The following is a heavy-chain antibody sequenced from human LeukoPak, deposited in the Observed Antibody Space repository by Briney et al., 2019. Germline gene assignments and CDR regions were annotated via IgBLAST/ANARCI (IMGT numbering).Heavy chain of an antibody. J-gene: IGHJ4*02. CDR2: ISWNSGSI. CDR3: AKGTGYSSSWYAN. CDR1: GFTFSSYS. V-gene: IGHV3-9*01. D-gene: IGHD6-13*01. Sequence: GGSLRLSCAASGFTFSSYSLNWVRLAPGKGLEWVSGISWNSGSIGYADSVKGRFTISRDNAKNSLYLQMNSLRAEDTALYYCAKGTGYSSSWYANWGQGTLVTVSS.